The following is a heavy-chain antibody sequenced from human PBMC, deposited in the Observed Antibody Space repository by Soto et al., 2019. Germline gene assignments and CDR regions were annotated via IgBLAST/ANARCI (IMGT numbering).Heavy chain of an antibody. J-gene: IGHJ6*02. D-gene: IGHD6-13*01. Sequence: GGSLRLSCAASGFTFSSYWMHWVRQAPGKGLVWVSRINSDGSSTSYADSVKGRFTISRDNSKNTLYLQMSSLRVEDTAVYYCARRQISPPTRGAASARGGMDVWGQGTTVTVSS. CDR2: INSDGSST. CDR1: GFTFSSYW. V-gene: IGHV3-74*01. CDR3: ARRQISPPTRGAASARGGMDV.